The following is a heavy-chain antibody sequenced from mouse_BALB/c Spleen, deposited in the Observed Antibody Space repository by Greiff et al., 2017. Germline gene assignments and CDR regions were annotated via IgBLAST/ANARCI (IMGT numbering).Heavy chain of an antibody. J-gene: IGHJ2*01. CDR2: INPSSGYT. CDR3: ARSLLRPVYFDD. CDR1: GYTFTSYT. V-gene: IGHV1-4*01. D-gene: IGHD1-2*01. Sequence: QVQLQQSGAELARPGASVKMSCKASGYTFTSYTMHWVKQRPGQGLEWIGYINPSSGYTNSNQKFKDKATLTADKSSSTAYMQLSSLTSEDSAVYYCARSLLRPVYFDDWGQGTTLTVAS.